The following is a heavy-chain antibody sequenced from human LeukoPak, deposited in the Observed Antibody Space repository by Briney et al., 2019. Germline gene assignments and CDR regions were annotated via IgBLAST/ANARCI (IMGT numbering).Heavy chain of an antibody. D-gene: IGHD3-9*01. Sequence: WETLSLTCTVSGGSISSYYWSWIRQPPGKGLEWIGYIYYSGSTNYNPSLKSRVTISVDTSKNQFSLKLSSVTAADTAVYYCARVCLSYDILTGYYYYYYMDVWGKGTTVTISS. J-gene: IGHJ6*03. CDR3: ARVCLSYDILTGYYYYYYMDV. CDR2: IYYSGST. CDR1: GGSISSYY. V-gene: IGHV4-59*01.